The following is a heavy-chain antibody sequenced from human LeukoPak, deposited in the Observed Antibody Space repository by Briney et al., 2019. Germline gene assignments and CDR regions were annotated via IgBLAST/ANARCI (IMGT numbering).Heavy chain of an antibody. CDR3: ATQGGRGDFDY. CDR1: GFIFSNYG. Sequence: GGSLRLSCAASGFIFSNYGMHWVRQAPGKGLEWVAVIWYDGSNKYYADSVKGRFTISRDNAKNSLYLQMNSLRAEDTAVYYCATQGGRGDFDYWGQGTLVTVSS. J-gene: IGHJ4*02. D-gene: IGHD3-10*01. CDR2: IWYDGSNK. V-gene: IGHV3-33*03.